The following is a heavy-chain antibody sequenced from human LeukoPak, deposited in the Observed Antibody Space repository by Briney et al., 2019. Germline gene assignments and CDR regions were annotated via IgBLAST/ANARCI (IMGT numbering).Heavy chain of an antibody. D-gene: IGHD2-2*02. CDR2: INPSSGGT. CDR3: ARDYCSTISCYTESWFDP. J-gene: IGHJ5*02. Sequence: ASVKVSCKASGYTFTGYYIHWVRQAPGQGLEWMGWINPSSGGTNYAQKFQGRVTMTRDTSLSTAHMELSWLRSDDTAVYYCARDYCSTISCYTESWFDPWGQGTLVTVSS. CDR1: GYTFTGYY. V-gene: IGHV1-2*02.